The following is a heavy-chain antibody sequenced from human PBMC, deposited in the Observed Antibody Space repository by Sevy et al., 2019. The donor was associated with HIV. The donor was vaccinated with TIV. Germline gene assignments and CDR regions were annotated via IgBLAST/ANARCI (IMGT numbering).Heavy chain of an antibody. CDR3: AKDRNLGVVTDYYMDV. CDR2: ISYDGSNK. D-gene: IGHD3-3*01. CDR1: GFTFSSYG. V-gene: IGHV3-30*18. Sequence: GGSLRLSCAASGFTFSSYGMHWVRQAPGKGLEWVAVISYDGSNKYYADSVKGRFTISKDNSKNTLYLQMNSLRAEDTAEYYCAKDRNLGVVTDYYMDVWGKGTTVTVSS. J-gene: IGHJ6*03.